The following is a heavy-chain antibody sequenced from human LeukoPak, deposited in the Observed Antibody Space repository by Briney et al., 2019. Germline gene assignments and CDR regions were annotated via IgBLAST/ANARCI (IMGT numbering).Heavy chain of an antibody. Sequence: PGGSLRLSCAASGFTFSSYWMSWVRQAPGKGLEWVANIKQDGSEKYYVDSVKGRFTISRDNAKNSVHLQMNSLRAEDTAVYYCARWSLNSSGYKSREYFQHWGQGTLVTVSS. V-gene: IGHV3-7*01. D-gene: IGHD6-19*01. J-gene: IGHJ1*01. CDR2: IKQDGSEK. CDR1: GFTFSSYW. CDR3: ARWSLNSSGYKSREYFQH.